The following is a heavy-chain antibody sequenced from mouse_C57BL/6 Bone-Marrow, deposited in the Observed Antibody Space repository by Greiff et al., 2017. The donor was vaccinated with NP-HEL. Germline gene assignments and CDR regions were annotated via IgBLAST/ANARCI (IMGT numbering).Heavy chain of an antibody. CDR1: GYTFTSYW. D-gene: IGHD1-1*01. Sequence: VQLQQPGAELVKPGASVKMSCKASGYTFTSYWITWVKQRPGQGLAWIGDIYPGSGSTNYNEKFKSKATLTVDTSSSTAYIQLSSLTSEDSAVYYCARDYGSSPCYWYFDVWGTGTTVTVSS. CDR2: IYPGSGST. J-gene: IGHJ1*03. CDR3: ARDYGSSPCYWYFDV. V-gene: IGHV1-55*01.